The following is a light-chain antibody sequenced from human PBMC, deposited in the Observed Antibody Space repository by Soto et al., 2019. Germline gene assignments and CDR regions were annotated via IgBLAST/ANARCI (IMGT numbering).Light chain of an antibody. V-gene: IGKV3-20*01. CDR2: GAS. Sequence: EIVLTQSPATLSLSPGERATLSCRTSQSVSNYLAWYQEKPGQAPRLLIYGASNRATGIPARFSGSGSGTDFTLTISRLEPEDFALYYCQQYGTSRWTFGQGTKVDIK. CDR1: QSVSNY. CDR3: QQYGTSRWT. J-gene: IGKJ1*01.